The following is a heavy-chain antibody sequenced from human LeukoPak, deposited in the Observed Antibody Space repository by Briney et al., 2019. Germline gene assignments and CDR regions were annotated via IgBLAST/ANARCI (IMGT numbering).Heavy chain of an antibody. CDR3: ARGHCSGGSCYPGDY. D-gene: IGHD2-15*01. V-gene: IGHV1-69*04. CDR1: GGTFGSYA. Sequence: ASVKVSCKASGGTFGSYAISWVRQAPGQGLEWMGRIIPILGIANYAQKFQGRVTITADKSTSTAYMELSSLRSEDTAVYYCARGHCSGGSCYPGDYWGQGTLVTVSS. J-gene: IGHJ4*02. CDR2: IIPILGIA.